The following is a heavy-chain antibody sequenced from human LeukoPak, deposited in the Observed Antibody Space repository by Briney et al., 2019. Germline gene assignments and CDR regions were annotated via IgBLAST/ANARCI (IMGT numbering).Heavy chain of an antibody. CDR3: ARAKTYYDFWSGLDY. CDR1: GFTFSSYG. Sequence: GGSLRLSCAASGFTFSSYGMHWVRQAPGKGLEWVAVISYDGSNKYYADSVKGRFTISRDNSKNTLYLQMNSLRAEDTAVYYCARAKTYYDFWSGLDYWGQGTLVTVSS. D-gene: IGHD3-3*01. CDR2: ISYDGSNK. V-gene: IGHV3-30*03. J-gene: IGHJ4*02.